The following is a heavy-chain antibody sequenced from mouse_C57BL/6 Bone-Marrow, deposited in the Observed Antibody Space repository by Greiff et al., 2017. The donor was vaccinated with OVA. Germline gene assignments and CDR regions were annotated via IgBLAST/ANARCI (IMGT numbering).Heavy chain of an antibody. CDR2: ISDGGSYT. Sequence: DVMLVESGGGLVKPGGSLKLSCAASGFTFRSYAMSWVRQTPEKRLEWVATISDGGSYTYYPDNVKGRFTISRDNAKNNLYLQMSHLKSEDTAMYYCARWLLPMDYWGQGTSVTVSS. V-gene: IGHV5-4*03. CDR1: GFTFRSYA. D-gene: IGHD2-3*01. J-gene: IGHJ4*01. CDR3: ARWLLPMDY.